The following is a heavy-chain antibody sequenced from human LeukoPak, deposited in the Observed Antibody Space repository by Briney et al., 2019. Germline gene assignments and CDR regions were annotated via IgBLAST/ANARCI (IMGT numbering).Heavy chain of an antibody. D-gene: IGHD2-2*01. CDR2: INPNSGGT. CDR1: GYTFTCYD. J-gene: IGHJ6*02. V-gene: IGHV1-2*02. Sequence: ASVKVSCKASGYTFTCYDMHWVRQAPGQGLQWMGWINPNSGGTNYAQKFQGRVTMTRDTSISTAYMELSRLRSDGTAVYYCARDIVVVPAADYYYGMDVWGQGTTVTVSS. CDR3: ARDIVVVPAADYYYGMDV.